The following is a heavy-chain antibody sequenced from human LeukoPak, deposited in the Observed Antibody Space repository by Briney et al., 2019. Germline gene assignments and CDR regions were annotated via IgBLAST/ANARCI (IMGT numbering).Heavy chain of an antibody. V-gene: IGHV4-39*01. CDR1: GGSISSSNYY. CDR2: IYYSGST. D-gene: IGHD1-26*01. J-gene: IGHJ4*02. CDR3: ARQEILWGSGSY. Sequence: KPSETPSLTCTVSGGSISSSNYYWGWIRQPPGKGLEWIGSIYYSGSTYYNPSLKSRVTISVDTSKNQFSLKLSSVTAADTAVYYCARQEILWGSGSYWGQGTLVTVSS.